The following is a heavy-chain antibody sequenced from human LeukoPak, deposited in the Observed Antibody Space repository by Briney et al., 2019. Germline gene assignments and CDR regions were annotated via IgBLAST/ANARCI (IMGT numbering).Heavy chain of an antibody. V-gene: IGHV3-30*03. J-gene: IGHJ4*02. CDR2: ISYDGSNK. CDR1: GFTFSSYG. D-gene: IGHD2-2*01. CDR3: ARGGIVLGYCSSTSCPEGGY. Sequence: GGSLRLSCAASGFTFSSYGMHWVRQAPGKGLEWVAVISYDGSNKYYADSVKGRFTISRDNSKNTLYLQMNSLRAEDTAVYYCARGGIVLGYCSSTSCPEGGYWGQGTLVTVSS.